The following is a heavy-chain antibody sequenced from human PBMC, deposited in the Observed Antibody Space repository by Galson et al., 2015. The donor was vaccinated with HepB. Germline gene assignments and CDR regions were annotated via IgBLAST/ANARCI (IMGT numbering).Heavy chain of an antibody. V-gene: IGHV4-39*01. CDR1: GGAISSSDYF. Sequence: QVQLQESGPGLVKPSETLSLTCSVSGGAISSSDYFWGWIRQPPGKGLEWIGTIYYSGSTYYNPSLKGRVTMSVDTSKNQFSLKLSSLTAGDTAVYYCVRHKKSTVAAIYYFDYWGQGTLVTVSS. D-gene: IGHD5-12*01. CDR2: IYYSGST. CDR3: VRHKKSTVAAIYYFDY. J-gene: IGHJ4*02.